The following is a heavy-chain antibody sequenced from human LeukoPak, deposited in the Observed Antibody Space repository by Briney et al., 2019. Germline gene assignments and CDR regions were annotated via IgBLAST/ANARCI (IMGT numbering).Heavy chain of an antibody. Sequence: GGSLRLSCAASGFTFSNYVMSWVRQAPGRGLEWVSSISSSSSYIYYADSVKGRFTISRDNAKNTLYLQMNSLRAEDTAVYYCARGHHYMDVWGRGTTVTVSS. J-gene: IGHJ6*03. CDR3: ARGHHYMDV. V-gene: IGHV3-21*01. CDR2: ISSSSSYI. CDR1: GFTFSNYV.